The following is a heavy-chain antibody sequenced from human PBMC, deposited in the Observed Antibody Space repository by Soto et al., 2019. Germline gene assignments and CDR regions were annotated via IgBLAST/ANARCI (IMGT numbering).Heavy chain of an antibody. Sequence: GGSLRLSCAASGFTFSSYAMSWVRQAPGKGLEWVSAISGSGGSTYYADSVKGRFTISRDNSKNTLYLQMNSLRAEDTAVYYCAKELGYYGSGSLNWFDPWGQGTLVTVSS. CDR3: AKELGYYGSGSLNWFDP. CDR1: GFTFSSYA. J-gene: IGHJ5*02. CDR2: ISGSGGST. V-gene: IGHV3-23*01. D-gene: IGHD3-10*01.